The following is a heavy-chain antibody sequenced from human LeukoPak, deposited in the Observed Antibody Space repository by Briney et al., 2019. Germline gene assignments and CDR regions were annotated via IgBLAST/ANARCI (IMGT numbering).Heavy chain of an antibody. CDR2: ISFDGSIK. V-gene: IGHV3-30*18. J-gene: IGHJ4*02. CDR1: GFTFSGYG. Sequence: GGSLRLSCAASGFTFSGYGMHWVRQAPNKGLEWVAIISFDGSIKDYADSVKGRFTISRDNSKSTLYLQMNSLRVEDTALYYCAKARYNTGWYYFDYWGQGTLVTVSS. CDR3: AKARYNTGWYYFDY. D-gene: IGHD6-19*01.